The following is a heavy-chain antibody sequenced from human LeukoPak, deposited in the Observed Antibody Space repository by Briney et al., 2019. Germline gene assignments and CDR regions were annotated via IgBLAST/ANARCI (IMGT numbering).Heavy chain of an antibody. D-gene: IGHD6-19*01. V-gene: IGHV1-2*02. CDR1: GYTFTGYY. J-gene: IGHJ4*02. Sequence: ASVKVSCKASGYTFTGYYMHWVRQAPGQGLEWMGWINPNSGGTNYAQKFQGRVTMTRDTSISTAYMELSRQRSDDTAVYYCARDSGTDSSGWYVPVDYWGQGTLVTVSS. CDR3: ARDSGTDSSGWYVPVDY. CDR2: INPNSGGT.